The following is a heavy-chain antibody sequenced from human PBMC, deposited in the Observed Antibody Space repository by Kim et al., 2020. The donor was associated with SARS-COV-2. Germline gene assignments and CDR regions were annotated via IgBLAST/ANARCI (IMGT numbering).Heavy chain of an antibody. Sequence: GGSLRLSCAASGFTFSSYAMHWVRQAPGKGLEWVAVISYDGSNKYYADSVKGRFTISRDNSKNTLYLQMNSLRAEDTAVYYCARDMNPYSSSWYDDYWGQGTLVTVSS. D-gene: IGHD6-13*01. CDR1: GFTFSSYA. J-gene: IGHJ4*02. CDR2: ISYDGSNK. CDR3: ARDMNPYSSSWYDDY. V-gene: IGHV3-30*04.